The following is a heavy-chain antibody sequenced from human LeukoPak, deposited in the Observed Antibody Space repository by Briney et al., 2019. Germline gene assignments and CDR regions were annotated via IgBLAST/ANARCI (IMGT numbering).Heavy chain of an antibody. CDR1: GFTFSSYS. J-gene: IGHJ3*02. D-gene: IGHD6-13*01. CDR2: ISSSSYI. Sequence: PGGSLRLSCAASGFTFSSYSMNWVRQAPGKGLEWVSSISSSSYIYYADSVKGRFTISRDNAKNSLYLQMNSLRAEDTAVYYCARRIAAADDAFDIWGQGTMVTVSS. V-gene: IGHV3-21*01. CDR3: ARRIAAADDAFDI.